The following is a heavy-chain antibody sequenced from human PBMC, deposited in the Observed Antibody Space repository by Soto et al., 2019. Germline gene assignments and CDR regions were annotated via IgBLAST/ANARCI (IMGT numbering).Heavy chain of an antibody. Sequence: PVGSLRLSCAASRFTFSAYEMHWFRQAPGKGLGWVSYISTSGSTVYYADSVKGRFTVSRDNTRNSLYLQMDSLRDEDTALYYCVRYCGTTLCNGVATRTFDYWGQGTLVTVSS. CDR3: VRYCGTTLCNGVATRTFDY. J-gene: IGHJ4*02. V-gene: IGHV3-48*03. CDR1: RFTFSAYE. CDR2: ISTSGSTV. D-gene: IGHD5-12*01.